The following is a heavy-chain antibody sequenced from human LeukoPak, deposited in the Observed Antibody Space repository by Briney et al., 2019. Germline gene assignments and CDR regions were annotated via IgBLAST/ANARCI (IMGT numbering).Heavy chain of an antibody. CDR1: GFTFSSYW. CDR2: IKQDGTER. J-gene: IGHJ4*02. V-gene: IGHV3-7*01. D-gene: IGHD3-10*02. Sequence: GGSLRLSCAASGFTFSSYWMTWVRQAPGKGLEWVATIKQDGTERYNVDSVRGRFTISRDNAKNSLFLQVNSLRAEDTALYYCARYVHYFDPWGQGTLITVSS. CDR3: ARYVHYFDP.